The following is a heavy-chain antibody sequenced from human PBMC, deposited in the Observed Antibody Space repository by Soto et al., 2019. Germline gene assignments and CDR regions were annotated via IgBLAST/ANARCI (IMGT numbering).Heavy chain of an antibody. CDR1: GGTSRSLS. J-gene: IGHJ5*02. CDR2: ITPLFGIP. CDR3: TRDTQSAGGWFDT. V-gene: IGHV1-69*17. Sequence: QVQLVQSGAEVKKPGSSVKVSCKASGGTSRSLSITWVRQAPGQGLEWMGGITPLFGIPNYPQKFQGRLTITADKATGTAYLELSSLRSEATAVYDCTRDTQSAGGWFDTLGRGTLVTVAS. D-gene: IGHD2-15*01.